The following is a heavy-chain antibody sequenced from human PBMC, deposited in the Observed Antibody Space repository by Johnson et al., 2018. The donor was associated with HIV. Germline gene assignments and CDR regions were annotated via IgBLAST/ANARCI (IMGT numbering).Heavy chain of an antibody. CDR3: AKDGRDDLRALGDDAFDV. D-gene: IGHD3-16*01. V-gene: IGHV3-30*02. CDR2: IRYDGSDK. J-gene: IGHJ3*01. CDR1: GFTFSNYG. Sequence: VQLVESGGGLVQPGGSLRLSCAASGFTFSNYGMHWVRQAPGKGLEWVAFIRYDGSDKYYEDSVKGRFTVSRDNSKNTLYLQMNGLGPEDTAVYYCAKDGRDDLRALGDDAFDVWGQGTMVTVSS.